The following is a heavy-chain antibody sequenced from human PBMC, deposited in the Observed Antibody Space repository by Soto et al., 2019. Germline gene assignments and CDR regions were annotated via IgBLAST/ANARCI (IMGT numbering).Heavy chain of an antibody. CDR3: ARWLRPYYFDY. J-gene: IGHJ4*02. D-gene: IGHD5-12*01. Sequence: QVQLQESGPGLVKPSETLSLTCTVSGGSISSYYWSWIRQPPGKGLESIGYIYYSGSTNYNPSLNSRVPISVDTSENQFSLKLSSVTAADTAVYYCARWLRPYYFDYWGQGTLVTVSS. CDR2: IYYSGST. V-gene: IGHV4-59*01. CDR1: GGSISSYY.